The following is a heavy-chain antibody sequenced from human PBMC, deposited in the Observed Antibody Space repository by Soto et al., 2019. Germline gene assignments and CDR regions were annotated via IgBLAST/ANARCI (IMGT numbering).Heavy chain of an antibody. V-gene: IGHV3-48*03. CDR1: GFTFSSYE. Sequence: GGSLRLSCAASGFTFSSYEMNWVRQAPGKGLEWVSYISSSGSTIYYADSVKGRFTISRDNAKNSLYLQMNSLRAEDTAVYYCARGVRYCSSTSCPLYWYFDLWGRGTLVTVSS. CDR3: ARGVRYCSSTSCPLYWYFDL. D-gene: IGHD2-2*01. CDR2: ISSSGSTI. J-gene: IGHJ2*01.